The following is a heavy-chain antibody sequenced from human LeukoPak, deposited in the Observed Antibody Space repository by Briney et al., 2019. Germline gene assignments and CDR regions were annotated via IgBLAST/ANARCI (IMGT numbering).Heavy chain of an antibody. CDR2: ISGSGGTT. D-gene: IGHD3-16*01. J-gene: IGHJ4*02. CDR1: GFTFSTFA. Sequence: PGGSLRLSCAASGFTFSTFALSWVRQAPGKGLEWVSAISGSGGTTYYADSVKSRFTISRDNPKNTLYLQMDGLRADDTAVFYCARAQLWGSNSYFDYWGQGALVTVSS. V-gene: IGHV3-23*01. CDR3: ARAQLWGSNSYFDY.